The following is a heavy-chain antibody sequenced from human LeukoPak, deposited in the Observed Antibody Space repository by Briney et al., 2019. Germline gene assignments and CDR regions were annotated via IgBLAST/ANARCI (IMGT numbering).Heavy chain of an antibody. D-gene: IGHD3-3*01. J-gene: IGHJ4*02. Sequence: GASVKVSCKGSGYNFVGYYIHWVRQVPGQGLEWMGRINPRDGETSFAQKFPGRVTMTRDTSISTAYMELRGLRSDDTAVYYCGRDWELRFHQGGLDYWGQGTLVTVSS. CDR3: GRDWELRFHQGGLDY. V-gene: IGHV1-2*06. CDR2: INPRDGET. CDR1: GYNFVGYY.